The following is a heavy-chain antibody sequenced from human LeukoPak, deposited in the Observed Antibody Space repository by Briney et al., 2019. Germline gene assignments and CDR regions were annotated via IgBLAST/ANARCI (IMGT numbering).Heavy chain of an antibody. CDR1: GFTFSDYY. V-gene: IGHV3-11*01. CDR2: VSSSGSTI. J-gene: IGHJ4*02. D-gene: IGHD3-22*01. Sequence: GGSLRLSCAASGFTFSDYYMSWIRQAPGKGLEWVSYVSSSGSTIYYADSVKGRFTISRDNAKNSLYLQMNSLRAEDTAVYYCAKVSDSSGLFDYWGQGTLVTVSS. CDR3: AKVSDSSGLFDY.